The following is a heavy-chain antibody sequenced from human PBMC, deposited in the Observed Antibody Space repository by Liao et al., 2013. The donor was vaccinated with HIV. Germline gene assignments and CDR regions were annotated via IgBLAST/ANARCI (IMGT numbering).Heavy chain of an antibody. CDR2: VYYTGNT. CDR1: GGSISSYY. V-gene: IGHV4-59*01. D-gene: IGHD3-3*01. CDR3: ARGPDYDFWSRPHSFMDV. J-gene: IGHJ6*03. Sequence: QVQLQESGPGLVKPSETLSLTCTVSGGSISSYYWTWIRQPPGKGLEWIGYVYYTGNTKYSPSLKSRLTISVDTSRNQFSLRLSSVTAADTAVYYCARGPDYDFWSRPHSFMDVWGKGTTVTVSS.